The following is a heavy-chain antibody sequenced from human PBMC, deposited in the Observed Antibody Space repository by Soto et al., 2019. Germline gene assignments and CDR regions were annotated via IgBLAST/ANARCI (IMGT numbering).Heavy chain of an antibody. CDR1: GYSFRTYG. D-gene: IGHD6-13*01. V-gene: IGHV1-18*01. J-gene: IGHJ4*02. CDR3: ARGRGASSWYETPHYFDY. Sequence: QVQMVQSGTEVEKPGASVKISCQASGYSFRTYGINWVRQAPGQGLEWMGWISVYNGHTYYTEKFQGRVTMTTDTSTNTAYMELRSLRSDDTAVYYCARGRGASSWYETPHYFDYWGQGTLVTVS. CDR2: ISVYNGHT.